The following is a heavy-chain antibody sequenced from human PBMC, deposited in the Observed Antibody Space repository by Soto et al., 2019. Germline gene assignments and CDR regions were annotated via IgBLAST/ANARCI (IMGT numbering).Heavy chain of an antibody. D-gene: IGHD2-15*01. V-gene: IGHV1-18*01. J-gene: IGHJ5*02. CDR1: GYTFTSYG. Sequence: ASLKVSCKASGYTFTSYGISWVRQAPGQGLEWMGWISAYNGNTNYAQKLQGRVTMTTDTSTSTAYMELRSLRSDDTAVYYCARVVRYCSGGSCSVNWFDPWGQGTLVTVSS. CDR2: ISAYNGNT. CDR3: ARVVRYCSGGSCSVNWFDP.